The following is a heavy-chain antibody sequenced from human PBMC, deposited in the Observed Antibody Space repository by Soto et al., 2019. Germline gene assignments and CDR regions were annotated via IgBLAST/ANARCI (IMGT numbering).Heavy chain of an antibody. CDR2: ISWNSGIS. Sequence: EVQLVESGGGLVQPGWSLSLSCAATGFTVDDYAMHWVRQAPGKGLELVATISWNSGISAYAYSGKGRFTISRDNAKKSLHLQMSSLKAQDTALYYCSKDMFVDMDMVRPGASDMWGQGTMVTVSS. CDR3: SKDMFVDMDMVRPGASDM. D-gene: IGHD5-18*01. J-gene: IGHJ3*02. V-gene: IGHV3-9*01. CDR1: GFTVDDYA.